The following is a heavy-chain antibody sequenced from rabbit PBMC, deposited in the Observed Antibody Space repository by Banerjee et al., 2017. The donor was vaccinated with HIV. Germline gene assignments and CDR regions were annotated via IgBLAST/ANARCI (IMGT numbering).Heavy chain of an antibody. CDR3: ARDGYAGYAYVTRYWFTL. V-gene: IGHV1S21*01. CDR2: IWSGGST. J-gene: IGHJ4*01. CDR1: GFDFSSYK. D-gene: IGHD6-1*01. Sequence: ESGGDLVQPGGSLTLSCKASGFDFSSYKISWVRQAPGKGLEWIGAIWSGGSTYYASWVNGRFTISKTSTTVDLKMTSLTAADTATYFCARDGYAGYAYVTRYWFTLWGPGTLVTVS.